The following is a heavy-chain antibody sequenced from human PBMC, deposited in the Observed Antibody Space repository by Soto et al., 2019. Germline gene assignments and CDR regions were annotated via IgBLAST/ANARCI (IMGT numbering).Heavy chain of an antibody. CDR3: AKGFGNYSAFDY. CDR1: GFSFGTYG. CDR2: ISNDGSNK. D-gene: IGHD1-26*01. V-gene: IGHV3-30*18. Sequence: QVHLVESGGGVVQRGRSLRLSCAASGFSFGTYGMHWVRQAPGKGLEWVAFISNDGSNKYYADSVKRRFTISRDNSKNTLYLQMNSLRAEDTAVYYCAKGFGNYSAFDYWGQGTLVTVSS. J-gene: IGHJ4*02.